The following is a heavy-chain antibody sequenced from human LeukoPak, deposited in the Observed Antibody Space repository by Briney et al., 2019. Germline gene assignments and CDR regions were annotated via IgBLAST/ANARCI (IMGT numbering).Heavy chain of an antibody. CDR1: GGSISGWY. Sequence: SETLSLTCTVSGGSISGWYWSWIRQPPGKGLERIGYIYYSGSTNYNPSLKSRVTISVDTSKNQFSLKLSSVTAADTAVYYCAKKGDYYDSSGYYPWYFDLWGRGTLVTVSS. CDR3: AKKGDYYDSSGYYPWYFDL. J-gene: IGHJ2*01. V-gene: IGHV4-59*08. CDR2: IYYSGST. D-gene: IGHD3-22*01.